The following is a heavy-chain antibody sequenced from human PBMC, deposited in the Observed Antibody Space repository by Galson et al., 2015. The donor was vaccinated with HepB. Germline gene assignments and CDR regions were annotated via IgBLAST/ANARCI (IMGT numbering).Heavy chain of an antibody. V-gene: IGHV1-69*02. Sequence: SVKVSCKASGGTFSSYTISWVRQAPGQGLEWMGRIIPILGIANYAQKFQGRVTITADKSTSTAYMELSSLRSEDTAVYYCARGGDWGWWYFDLWGRGTLVTVSS. CDR2: IIPILGIA. CDR3: ARGGDWGWWYFDL. CDR1: GGTFSSYT. J-gene: IGHJ2*01. D-gene: IGHD3-16*01.